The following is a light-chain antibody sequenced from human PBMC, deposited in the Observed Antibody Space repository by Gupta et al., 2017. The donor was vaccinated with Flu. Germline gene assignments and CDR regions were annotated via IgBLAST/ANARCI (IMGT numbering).Light chain of an antibody. J-gene: IGLJ3*02. Sequence: STDIGTYNFVSWYQQHPGKAPKLLIYDVTKRPSGVPGRFSGSKSGNAASLTIFGLQAEDEADYYCCSYAGTNNWVFGGGTKLTVL. CDR1: STDIGTYNF. CDR3: CSYAGTNNWV. CDR2: DVT. V-gene: IGLV2-11*03.